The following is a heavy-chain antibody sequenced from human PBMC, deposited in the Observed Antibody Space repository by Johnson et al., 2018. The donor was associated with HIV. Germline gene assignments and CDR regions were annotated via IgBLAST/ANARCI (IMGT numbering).Heavy chain of an antibody. CDR2: ISGSGFDT. V-gene: IGHV3-11*04. J-gene: IGHJ3*01. CDR3: ARAPYNWNLGLFDAFDV. D-gene: IGHD1-7*01. CDR1: NFTFKDFY. Sequence: VQLVESGGDLIQPGGSLRLSCAVSNFTFKDFYMSWIRQAPGKGLEWLSYISGSGFDTYYADSVKGRFTISRDNAKNSLFLQMNGLRAEDTAVYYCARAPYNWNLGLFDAFDVWGQGTKVTVSA.